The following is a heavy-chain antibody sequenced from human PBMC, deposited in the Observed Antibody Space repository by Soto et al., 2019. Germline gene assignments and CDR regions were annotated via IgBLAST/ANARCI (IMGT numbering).Heavy chain of an antibody. CDR2: INQDGSQK. Sequence: EVQLVESGGGLVQPGGSLRLSCAASGLRFTNSWMSWVRQAPGKGLEWVPHINQDGSQKYYVDSVKGRFTISRDNAKSSLYLQMNSLRDEDTAVDYCATWADAVDEDHFQHWGQGILVSFSS. CDR1: GLRFTNSW. J-gene: IGHJ1*01. CDR3: ATWADAVDEDHFQH. D-gene: IGHD3-16*01. V-gene: IGHV3-7*01.